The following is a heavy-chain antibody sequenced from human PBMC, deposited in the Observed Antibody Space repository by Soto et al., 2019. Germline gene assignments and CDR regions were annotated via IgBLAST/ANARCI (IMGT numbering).Heavy chain of an antibody. V-gene: IGHV3-23*01. Sequence: PWGSLILACASSDFTFSIYAMNWVRQAPGRGLQWVSAINDVGYSTYYADSVKGRFTISRDNSKNTLYLQMRSLRAEDTAVYFCAKVTSRESGSSYGKSDYWGQGTPVTVSS. CDR3: AKVTSRESGSSYGKSDY. J-gene: IGHJ4*02. CDR2: INDVGYST. D-gene: IGHD5-18*01. CDR1: DFTFSIYA.